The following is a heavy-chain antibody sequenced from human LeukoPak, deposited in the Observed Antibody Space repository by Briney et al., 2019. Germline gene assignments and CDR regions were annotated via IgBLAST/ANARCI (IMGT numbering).Heavy chain of an antibody. CDR2: INHSGST. CDR1: GGSFSGYY. CDR3: ARGGYSDY. J-gene: IGHJ4*02. D-gene: IGHD6-13*01. Sequence: PSETLSLTCAVYGGSFSGYYWSWIRQPPGKGLEWIGEINHSGSTNYNPSLKSRVTISVDTSKNQFSLRLSSVTAADTAVYYCARGGYSDYWGQGTLVTVSS. V-gene: IGHV4-34*01.